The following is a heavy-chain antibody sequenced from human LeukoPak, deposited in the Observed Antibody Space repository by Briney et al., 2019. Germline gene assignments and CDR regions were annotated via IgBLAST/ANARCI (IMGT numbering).Heavy chain of an antibody. V-gene: IGHV7-4-1*02. CDR2: INTKTGNP. Sequence: ASVKVSCKASGYTFTGHAMNWVRQAPGQGPEWMGHINTKTGNPTYAQGFTGRFVFSLDTSVSTAYLQISSLKAEDTAVYYCARGRLWFGELFHWFDPWGQGTLVTVSS. J-gene: IGHJ5*02. CDR3: ARGRLWFGELFHWFDP. D-gene: IGHD3-10*01. CDR1: GYTFTGHA.